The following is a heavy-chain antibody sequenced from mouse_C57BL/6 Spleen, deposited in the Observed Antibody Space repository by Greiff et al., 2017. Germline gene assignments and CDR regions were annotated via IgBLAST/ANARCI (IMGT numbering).Heavy chain of an antibody. Sequence: EVKVVESGGGLVKPGGSLKLSCAASGFTFSSYAMSWVRQTPEKRLEWVATISDGGSYTYYPDNVKGRFTISRDNAKNNLYLQMSHLKSEDTAMYYCARDRGSRGFDYWGQGTTLTVSS. CDR3: ARDRGSRGFDY. CDR2: ISDGGSYT. D-gene: IGHD1-1*01. CDR1: GFTFSSYA. V-gene: IGHV5-4*01. J-gene: IGHJ2*01.